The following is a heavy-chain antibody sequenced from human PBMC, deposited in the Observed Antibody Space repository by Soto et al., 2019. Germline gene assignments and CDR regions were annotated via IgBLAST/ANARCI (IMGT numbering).Heavy chain of an antibody. V-gene: IGHV3-9*01. Sequence: GGSLRLSCAASGFTFDDYAMHWVRQAPGKGLEWVSGISWNSGSIGYADSVKGRFTISRDNAKNSLYLQMNSLRAEDTALYYCAKDMGGGYCSSTSCYDAFDIWGQGTMVTVSS. CDR3: AKDMGGGYCSSTSCYDAFDI. D-gene: IGHD2-2*01. J-gene: IGHJ3*02. CDR1: GFTFDDYA. CDR2: ISWNSGSI.